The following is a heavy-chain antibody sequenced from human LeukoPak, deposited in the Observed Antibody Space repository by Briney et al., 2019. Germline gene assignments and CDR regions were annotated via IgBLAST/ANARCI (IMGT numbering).Heavy chain of an antibody. CDR2: INPSGGST. V-gene: IGHV1-46*01. Sequence: ASVKVSCKASGYTFTSYYMHWVRQAPGQGLEWMGIINPSGGSTSYAQKSQGRVTMTRDTSTSTVYMELSSLRSEDTAVYYCARESGSYYVDYYYGMDVWGQGTTVTVSS. D-gene: IGHD1-26*01. CDR3: ARESGSYYVDYYYGMDV. J-gene: IGHJ6*02. CDR1: GYTFTSYY.